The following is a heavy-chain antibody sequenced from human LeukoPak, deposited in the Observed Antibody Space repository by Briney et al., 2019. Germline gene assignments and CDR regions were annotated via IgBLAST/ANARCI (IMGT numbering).Heavy chain of an antibody. V-gene: IGHV3-48*03. CDR2: ISSSGSTI. D-gene: IGHD6-19*01. CDR3: ARSGWYGGFDY. J-gene: IGHJ4*02. CDR1: GFTFSSYE. Sequence: PGGSLRLSCAASGFTFSSYEMNWVRQAPGKGLEWVSYISSSGSTIYYADSVKGRFTVSRDNAKNSLYLQMNSLRAEDTAVYYCARSGWYGGFDYWGQGTLVTVSS.